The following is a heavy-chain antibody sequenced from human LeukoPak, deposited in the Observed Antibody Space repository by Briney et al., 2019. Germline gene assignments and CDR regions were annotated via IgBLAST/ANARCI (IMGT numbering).Heavy chain of an antibody. CDR2: ISGSDGST. CDR1: GFSFRSYP. V-gene: IGHV3-23*01. Sequence: GGSLRLSCAASGFSFRSYPMSWVRQAPGKGLEWVSTISGSDGSTYYADSVRGRFTISRDNSKNTLYLQMNSLRAEATAVYYCAKEKRVGGTPPYFDYWGQGTLVTVSS. J-gene: IGHJ4*02. D-gene: IGHD1-26*01. CDR3: AKEKRVGGTPPYFDY.